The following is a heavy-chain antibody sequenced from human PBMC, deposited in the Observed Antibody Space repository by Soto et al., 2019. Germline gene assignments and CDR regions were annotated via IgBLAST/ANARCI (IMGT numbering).Heavy chain of an antibody. J-gene: IGHJ3*02. CDR1: GGSISSSNW. CDR2: IYHSGST. D-gene: IGHD3-22*01. V-gene: IGHV4-4*02. CDR3: ARDLIGYYYDSSGYSDAFDI. Sequence: QVQLQESGPGLVKPSGTLSLTCAVSGGSISSSNWWSWVRQPPGKGLEWIGEIYHSGSTNYNPSRGSRVPISEDKSRNQFSLKLSSVTAAGTAVYYCARDLIGYYYDSSGYSDAFDIWGQGTMVTVSS.